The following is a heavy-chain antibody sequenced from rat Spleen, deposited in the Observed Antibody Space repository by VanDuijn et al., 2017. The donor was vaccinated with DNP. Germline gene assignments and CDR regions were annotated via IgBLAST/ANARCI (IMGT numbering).Heavy chain of an antibody. D-gene: IGHD1-4*01. CDR2: MWSGGST. J-gene: IGHJ3*01. Sequence: EVQLKESGPGLVQPSQTLSLTCTVSGFSLTDYSVHWVRQPPRKGLEWMGVMWSGGSTAYNSALKSRLSISRDTSKSQVFLKMNSLQTEDTAIYYCTRDSPGAYWGQGTLVTVSS. V-gene: IGHV2S63*01. CDR3: TRDSPGAY. CDR1: GFSLTDYS.